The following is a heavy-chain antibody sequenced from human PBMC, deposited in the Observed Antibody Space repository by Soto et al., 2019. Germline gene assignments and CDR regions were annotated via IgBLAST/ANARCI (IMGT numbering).Heavy chain of an antibody. V-gene: IGHV1-46*03. CDR3: ARVGGSVVVVAAKGDAFDI. CDR1: GYTFTSYY. CDR2: INPSGGST. Sequence: GASVKVSCNAFGYTFTSYYMHWVRQAPGQGLEWMGIINPSGGSTSYAQKFQGRVTMTRDTSTSTVYMELSSLRSEDTAVYYCARVGGSVVVVAAKGDAFDIWGQGTMVTVSS. D-gene: IGHD2-15*01. J-gene: IGHJ3*02.